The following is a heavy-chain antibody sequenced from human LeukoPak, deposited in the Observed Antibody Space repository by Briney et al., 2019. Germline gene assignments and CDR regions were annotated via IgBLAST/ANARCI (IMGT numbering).Heavy chain of an antibody. J-gene: IGHJ5*02. Sequence: PSQTLSQTCTVSGGSISSGDYYCSWIRQPPGKGLEWIGYIYYSGSTYYNPSLKSRVTISVDTSKNQFSLKLSSVTAADTAVYYCARVGWVVVPAAMLFPPSWFDPWGQGTLATVSS. CDR2: IYYSGST. D-gene: IGHD2-2*01. CDR3: ARVGWVVVPAAMLFPPSWFDP. V-gene: IGHV4-30-4*01. CDR1: GGSISSGDYY.